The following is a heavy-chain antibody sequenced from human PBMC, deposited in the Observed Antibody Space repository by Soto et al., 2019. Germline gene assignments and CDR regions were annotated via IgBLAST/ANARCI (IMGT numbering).Heavy chain of an antibody. D-gene: IGHD2-15*01. CDR3: ARGDVVVVAATYAFDI. J-gene: IGHJ3*02. CDR2: IYYRGST. V-gene: IGHV4-59*08. CDR1: GGSISSYY. Sequence: QVQLQESGPGLVKPSETLSLTCTVSGGSISSYYWSWIRQPPGKGLEWIGYIYYRGSTTYNPSLKSRVTISVETSKNQFSLKLSSVTAADTAVYYCARGDVVVVAATYAFDIWGQGTMVTVSS.